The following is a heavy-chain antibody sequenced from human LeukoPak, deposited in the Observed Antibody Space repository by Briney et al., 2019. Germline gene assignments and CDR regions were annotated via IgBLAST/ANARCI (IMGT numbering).Heavy chain of an antibody. J-gene: IGHJ4*02. V-gene: IGHV1-24*01. CDR3: ATDRYCSSTSCPYGDY. CDR2: FDPEDGET. CDR1: GYTLTELS. Sequence: ASVKVSCKVSGYTLTELSMQWVRQAPGKGLEWVGGFDPEDGETIYAQKFQGRVTMTEDTSTDTAYMERSSLRSEDTAVYYYATDRYCSSTSCPYGDYWGQGTLVTVSS. D-gene: IGHD2-2*01.